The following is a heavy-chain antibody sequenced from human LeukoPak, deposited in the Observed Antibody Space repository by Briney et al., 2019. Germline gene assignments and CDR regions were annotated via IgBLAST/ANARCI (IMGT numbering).Heavy chain of an antibody. Sequence: GGSLRLSCAASGFTFSSYAMSWVRQAPGKGLEWVSAISGSGGSTYYADSVKGRFTISRDNSKNTLYLQMNSLRAEDTAVYYCARHPTYFDWFADWGQGTLVTVSS. CDR2: ISGSGGST. D-gene: IGHD3-9*01. CDR1: GFTFSSYA. V-gene: IGHV3-23*01. CDR3: ARHPTYFDWFAD. J-gene: IGHJ4*02.